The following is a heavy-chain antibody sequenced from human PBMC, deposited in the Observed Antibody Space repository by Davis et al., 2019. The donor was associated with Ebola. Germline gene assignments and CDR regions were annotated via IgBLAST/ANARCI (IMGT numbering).Heavy chain of an antibody. V-gene: IGHV4-39*07. CDR3: AREIFLYGMGV. CDR2: IYYSGST. D-gene: IGHD3-3*01. J-gene: IGHJ6*02. Sequence: MPSETLSLTCTVSGGSISSSSYYWGWIRQPPGKGLEWIGSIYYSGSTYYNPSLKSRATISLDRSKNQFSLKLNSVTAADTAVYYCAREIFLYGMGVWGQGTTVIVSS. CDR1: GGSISSSSYY.